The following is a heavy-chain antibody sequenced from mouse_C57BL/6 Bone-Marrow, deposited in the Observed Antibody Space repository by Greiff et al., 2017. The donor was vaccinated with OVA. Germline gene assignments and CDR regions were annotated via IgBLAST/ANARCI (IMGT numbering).Heavy chain of an antibody. CDR3: VKHRGPAMDY. V-gene: IGHV10-1*01. CDR1: GFSFNTYA. Sequence: EVKLVESGGGLVQPKGSLKLSCAASGFSFNTYAMNWVRTAPGKGLEWVARIRSKSNNYATYYADSVKDRITISRDDSESMLYLQMNNLKTEDTAMYYCVKHRGPAMDYWGQGTSVTVSS. CDR2: IRSKSNNYAT. J-gene: IGHJ4*01. D-gene: IGHD3-3*01.